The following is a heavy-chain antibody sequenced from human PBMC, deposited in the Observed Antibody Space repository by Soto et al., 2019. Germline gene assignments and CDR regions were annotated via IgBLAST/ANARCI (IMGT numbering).Heavy chain of an antibody. CDR1: GGTFSSYA. V-gene: IGHV1-69*13. Sequence: SVKVSCKASGGTFSSYAISWVRQAPGQGLEWMGGIIPIFGTANYAQKFQGRVTITADESTSTAYMELSSLRSEDTAVYYCARVGHNDLVRGVTYYYYYGMDVWGQGTTATVSS. CDR3: ARVGHNDLVRGVTYYYYYGMDV. CDR2: IIPIFGTA. J-gene: IGHJ6*02. D-gene: IGHD3-10*01.